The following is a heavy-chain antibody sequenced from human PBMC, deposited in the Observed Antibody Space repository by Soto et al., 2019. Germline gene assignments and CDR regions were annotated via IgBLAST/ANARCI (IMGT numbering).Heavy chain of an antibody. CDR2: IYYSGST. V-gene: IGHV4-59*01. D-gene: IGHD3-22*01. J-gene: IGHJ6*02. Sequence: SETLSLTCTVSGGSISSYYWSWIRQPPGKGLEWIGYIYYSGSTNYNPSLKSRVTISVDTSKNQFSLKLSSVTAADTAVYYCGREGYDRRSYYYCGMDVWGQGTTVTVSS. CDR1: GGSISSYY. CDR3: GREGYDRRSYYYCGMDV.